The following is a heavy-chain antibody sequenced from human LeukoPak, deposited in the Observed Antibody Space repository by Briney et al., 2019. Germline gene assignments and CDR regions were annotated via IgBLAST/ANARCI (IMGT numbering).Heavy chain of an antibody. D-gene: IGHD3-3*01. CDR1: GGSISSSSYY. CDR3: ARQPNYDFWSGPFDP. J-gene: IGHJ5*02. CDR2: IYYSGST. Sequence: PSETLSLTCTVSGGSISSSSYYWGWIRQPPGKGLEWIGSIYYSGSTYYNPSLKSRVTISVDTSKNQFSLKLSSVTAADTAVYYCARQPNYDFWSGPFDPWGQGTLVTVSS. V-gene: IGHV4-39*07.